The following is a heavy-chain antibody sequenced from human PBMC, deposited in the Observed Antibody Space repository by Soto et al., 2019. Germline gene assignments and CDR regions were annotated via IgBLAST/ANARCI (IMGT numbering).Heavy chain of an antibody. CDR2: IGANKDGYT. D-gene: IGHD3-9*01. CDR1: GFTFSRLA. CDR3: AKGDWADY. J-gene: IGHJ4*02. Sequence: EVQLLESGGGLVQPGGSLRLSCAASGFTFSRLAMTWVRQAPGKGLDWVSYIGANKDGYTDYADSVKGRFTISRDNSKNTLYLQMNSLRVDDTAVYYCAKGDWADYWGQGALVTVSS. V-gene: IGHV3-23*01.